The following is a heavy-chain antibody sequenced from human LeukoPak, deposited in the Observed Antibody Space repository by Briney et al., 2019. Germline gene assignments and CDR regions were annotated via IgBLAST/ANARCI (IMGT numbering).Heavy chain of an antibody. Sequence: GESLRISCKGSGYSLTSYWISWVRQMPGKGLEWMGRIDPSDSYTNYSPSFQGHVTISADKSISTAYLQWSSLKASDTAMYYCARRLYGSGSLYGMDVWGQGTTVTVSS. CDR1: GYSLTSYW. V-gene: IGHV5-10-1*01. CDR2: IDPSDSYT. J-gene: IGHJ6*02. CDR3: ARRLYGSGSLYGMDV. D-gene: IGHD3-10*01.